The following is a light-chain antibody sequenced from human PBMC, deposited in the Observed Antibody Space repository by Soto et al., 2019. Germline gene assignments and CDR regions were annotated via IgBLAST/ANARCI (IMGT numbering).Light chain of an antibody. CDR2: EGS. Sequence: QSVLTQPASVSGSPGQSITVSCTGINSEAANYNAVSWYQQYPGKAPKLMIYEGSKRPSGVSNRFSGSKSGNTASLTISGLQAEDEADYYCCSYVGATTYVFGTGTKLTVL. J-gene: IGLJ1*01. CDR1: NSEAANYNA. V-gene: IGLV2-23*01. CDR3: CSYVGATTYV.